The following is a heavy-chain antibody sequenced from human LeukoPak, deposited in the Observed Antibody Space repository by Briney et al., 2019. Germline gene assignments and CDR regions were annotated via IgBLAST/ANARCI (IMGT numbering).Heavy chain of an antibody. Sequence: QPGGSLRLSWAVSGFTVSSNWTSWVRHAPGEGREWVVNIKEDGTHRSYVDSVQGRFTITKDNAKNSQYPQMPSLRAEDTAIYRCARLHDYGDLRVWFDPWGRGTLVTVSS. CDR3: ARLHDYGDLRVWFDP. V-gene: IGHV3-7*01. J-gene: IGHJ5*02. CDR2: IKEDGTHR. D-gene: IGHD4-17*01. CDR1: GFTVSSNW.